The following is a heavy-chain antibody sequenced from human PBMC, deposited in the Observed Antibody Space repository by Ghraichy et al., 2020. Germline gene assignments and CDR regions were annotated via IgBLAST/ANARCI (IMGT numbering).Heavy chain of an antibody. CDR1: GFTFSNYW. CDR2: IKEDGTEK. J-gene: IGHJ4*02. Sequence: GGSLRLSCAASGFTFSNYWMSWVRQAPGKGLEWVANIKEDGTEKYYGDSVKGRFTIFRDNAKNSLYLQMNSLRAEDTAVYYCAKFRPFEYWGQGTLVTVSS. CDR3: AKFRPFEY. V-gene: IGHV3-7*01.